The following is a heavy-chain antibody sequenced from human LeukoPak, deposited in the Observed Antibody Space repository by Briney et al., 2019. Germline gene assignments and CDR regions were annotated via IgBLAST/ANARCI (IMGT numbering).Heavy chain of an antibody. V-gene: IGHV4-4*09. Sequence: SETLSLTCTVSGGSISGCYWSWIRQPPGKGLQWIGYIYTNENTKYSPSLQSRVTMSVDTSKKQLSLKLTSVTAADAAVYYCVRQAYYSESGSWTGFDYWGQGTLVPVSS. J-gene: IGHJ4*02. CDR2: IYTNENT. CDR1: GGSISGCY. CDR3: VRQAYYSESGSWTGFDY. D-gene: IGHD3-10*01.